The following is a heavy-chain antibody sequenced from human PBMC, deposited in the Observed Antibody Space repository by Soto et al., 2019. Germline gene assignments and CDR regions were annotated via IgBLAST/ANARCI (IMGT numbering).Heavy chain of an antibody. J-gene: IGHJ4*02. V-gene: IGHV1-46*01. CDR3: AREDLISMRDYYFTY. D-gene: IGHD3-22*01. CDR1: GYALVNNY. Sequence: GGPVEATCEACGYALVNNYIYWVRHSLGKGLEWMGIINPSGGSTSYAQRFRGRVTMTRDTSTSTVYMDLSGLRSEDTAVYYCAREDLISMRDYYFTYWGQGSMVTVSS. CDR2: INPSGGST.